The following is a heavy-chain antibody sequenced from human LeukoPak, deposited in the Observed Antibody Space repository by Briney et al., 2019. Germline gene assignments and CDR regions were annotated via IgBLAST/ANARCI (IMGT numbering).Heavy chain of an antibody. Sequence: GGSLRLSCAASGFNFSTYGMQWVRQAPGKGLAWVAVIWHDGSNKYYADSVKGRFTISRDNSKNTLYLQMNSLRGEDTAVYYCARDRVRSSYYFDFWGQGTLVSATS. CDR1: GFNFSTYG. J-gene: IGHJ4*02. D-gene: IGHD3-10*01. CDR3: ARDRVRSSYYFDF. CDR2: IWHDGSNK. V-gene: IGHV3-33*01.